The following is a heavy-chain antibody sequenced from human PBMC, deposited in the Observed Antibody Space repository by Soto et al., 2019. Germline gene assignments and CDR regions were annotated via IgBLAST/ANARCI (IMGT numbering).Heavy chain of an antibody. CDR2: MSHSGGT. D-gene: IGHD6-13*01. V-gene: IGHV4-61*01. CDR1: GGFVSSGSYY. CDR3: AATPIEQQLVLAFDY. Sequence: SETLSLTCAVYGGFVSSGSYYWSWIRQPPGKGLEWIGEMSHSGGTHFNPSLKSRVTISVDTSKNQFSLKLSSVTAADTAVYYCAATPIEQQLVLAFDYWGQGTLVTVSS. J-gene: IGHJ4*02.